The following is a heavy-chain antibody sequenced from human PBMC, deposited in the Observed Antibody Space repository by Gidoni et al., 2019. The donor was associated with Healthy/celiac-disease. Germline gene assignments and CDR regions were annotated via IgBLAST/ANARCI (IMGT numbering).Heavy chain of an antibody. J-gene: IGHJ6*03. Sequence: EVQLVESGGGLVQPGGSLRLSCAASGFTFSSYWMSWVRQAPGKGLEWVANIKQDGSEKYYVDSVKGRVTISRDNAKNSLYLQMNSLRAEDTAVYYCARDQGDLSYGKYYYYYYMDVWGKGTTVTVSS. V-gene: IGHV3-7*01. D-gene: IGHD3-16*02. CDR2: IKQDGSEK. CDR1: GFTFSSYW. CDR3: ARDQGDLSYGKYYYYYYMDV.